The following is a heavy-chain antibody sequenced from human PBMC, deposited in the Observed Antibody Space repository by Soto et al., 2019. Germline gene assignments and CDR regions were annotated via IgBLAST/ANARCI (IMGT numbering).Heavy chain of an antibody. CDR3: ARDRKWLQPFDY. J-gene: IGHJ4*02. CDR1: GDSISSGGYY. V-gene: IGHV4-30-4*01. CDR2: IYNSGST. Sequence: PSETLSLTCTVSGDSISSGGYYWNWIRQPPGKGLEWVGYIYNSGSTYYNPSLKSRVTILVDTSKNQFSRKLISVTAADTAVYYCARDRKWLQPFDYWGQGNLVTVSS. D-gene: IGHD5-12*01.